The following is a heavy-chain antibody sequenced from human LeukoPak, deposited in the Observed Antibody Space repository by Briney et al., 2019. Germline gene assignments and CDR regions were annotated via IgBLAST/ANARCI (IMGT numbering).Heavy chain of an antibody. CDR2: LDDSGANT. CDR3: ARDGKAKNDY. Sequence: GGSLRLSCAASGFTFSSYAMQWVRQAPDKLLEYVSGLDDSGANTYYADSVKGRFIMSRDNSRDTLYLQMGSLRPEDTAVYYCARDGKAKNDYWGQGTLVTVSS. V-gene: IGHV3-64*02. D-gene: IGHD1-26*01. J-gene: IGHJ4*02. CDR1: GFTFSSYA.